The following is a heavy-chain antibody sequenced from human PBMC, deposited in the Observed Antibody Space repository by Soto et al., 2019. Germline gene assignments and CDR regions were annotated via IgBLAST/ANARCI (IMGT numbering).Heavy chain of an antibody. Sequence: PSETLSLTCAVYGGSFSGYYWSWIRQPPGKGLEWIGEINHSGSTNYNPSLKSRVTISVDTSKNQFSLKLSSVTAADTAVYYCERIGTDTAMVRVDYWGQGTLVNVSS. V-gene: IGHV4-34*01. CDR2: INHSGST. D-gene: IGHD5-18*01. J-gene: IGHJ4*02. CDR3: ERIGTDTAMVRVDY. CDR1: GGSFSGYY.